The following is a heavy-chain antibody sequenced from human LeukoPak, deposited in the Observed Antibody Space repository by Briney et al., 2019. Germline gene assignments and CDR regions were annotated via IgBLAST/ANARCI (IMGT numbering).Heavy chain of an antibody. J-gene: IGHJ5*02. CDR3: AKDTGYSYGYDWFDP. Sequence: GGSLRLSCAASGFSFSTYDMNWVRQAPGKGLEWVSTISGGDGTTYYADSVKGRFTISRDNSKNTLYLQMNSLRAEDTAVYYCAKDTGYSYGYDWFDPWGQGTLVTVSS. CDR1: GFSFSTYD. CDR2: ISGGDGTT. V-gene: IGHV3-23*01. D-gene: IGHD5-18*01.